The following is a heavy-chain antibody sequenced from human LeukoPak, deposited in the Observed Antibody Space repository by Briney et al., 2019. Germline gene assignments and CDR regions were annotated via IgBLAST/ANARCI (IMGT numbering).Heavy chain of an antibody. Sequence: ASVKVSCKASGYTFTSYAINCVRQATGQGLEWMGWMNPNSGNPGYAQKFQGRVTITRNTSISTAYMELSSLRSEDTAVYYCARGRRFGVVRNWFDPWGQGTLVTVSS. J-gene: IGHJ5*02. V-gene: IGHV1-8*03. CDR3: ARGRRFGVVRNWFDP. D-gene: IGHD3-3*01. CDR2: MNPNSGNP. CDR1: GYTFTSYA.